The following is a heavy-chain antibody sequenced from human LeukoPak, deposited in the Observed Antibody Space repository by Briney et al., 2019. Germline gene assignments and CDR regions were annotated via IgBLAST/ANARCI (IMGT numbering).Heavy chain of an antibody. J-gene: IGHJ4*02. V-gene: IGHV3-21*01. CDR2: IGRSSSSI. Sequence: GGSLRLSCAASGFTFSTYSMNWVRQAPGKGLEWVSSIGRSSSSIYYADSVKGRFTISRDNAKDSLYLQMNSLRAEDTAVYYCARETGESFDYWGQGTLVTVSS. D-gene: IGHD7-27*01. CDR3: ARETGESFDY. CDR1: GFTFSTYS.